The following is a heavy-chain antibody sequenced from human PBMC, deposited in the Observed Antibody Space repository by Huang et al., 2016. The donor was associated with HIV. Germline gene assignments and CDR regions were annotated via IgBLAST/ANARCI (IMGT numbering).Heavy chain of an antibody. D-gene: IGHD3-16*01. CDR3: ARTKGEFDF. V-gene: IGHV1-18*04. Sequence: QIHLVQSGPEVKQPGASVKVSCKASGYKFHIYEITLVRQTPGQGLEWMGWISGDNVSTRFAQKFQDRLTMTTDVSTSTDYLELRSLRLDDTAVYYCARTKGEFDFWGQGALVTVSS. J-gene: IGHJ4*02. CDR1: GYKFHIYE. CDR2: ISGDNVST.